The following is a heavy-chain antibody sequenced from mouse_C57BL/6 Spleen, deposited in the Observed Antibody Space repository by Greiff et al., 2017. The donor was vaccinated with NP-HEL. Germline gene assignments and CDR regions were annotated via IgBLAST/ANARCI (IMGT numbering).Heavy chain of an antibody. V-gene: IGHV3-6*01. J-gene: IGHJ2*01. CDR1: GYSITSGYY. D-gene: IGHD2-1*01. CDR3: ARDRGFYYGNPFDY. Sequence: EVKLMESGPGLVKPSQSLSLTCSVTGYSITSGYYWNWIRQFPGNKLEWMGYISYDGSNNYNPSLKNRISITRDTSKNQFFLKLNSVTTEDTATYYCARDRGFYYGNPFDYWGQGTTLTVSS. CDR2: ISYDGSN.